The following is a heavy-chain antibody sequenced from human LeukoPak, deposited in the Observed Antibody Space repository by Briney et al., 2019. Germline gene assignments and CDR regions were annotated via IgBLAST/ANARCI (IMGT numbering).Heavy chain of an antibody. J-gene: IGHJ4*02. CDR2: MNPNSGNT. Sequence: ASVKVSCKASGYTFTSYDISWVRQATGQGLEWMGWMNPNSGNTGYAQKFQGRVTMTRNTSISTAYMELSSLRSEDTAVYYCARSAPGSYCSGGSCPYFDYWGQGTLVSVSS. CDR1: GYTFTSYD. V-gene: IGHV1-8*01. D-gene: IGHD2-15*01. CDR3: ARSAPGSYCSGGSCPYFDY.